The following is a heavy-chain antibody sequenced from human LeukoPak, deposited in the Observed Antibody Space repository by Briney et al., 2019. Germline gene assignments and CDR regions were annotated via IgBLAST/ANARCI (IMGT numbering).Heavy chain of an antibody. CDR3: AKDVAEYYYDSSGRTFDY. CDR2: ISGSGGST. Sequence: PGGSLRLSCAASGFTVSSNYMSWVRQAPGKGLEWVSAISGSGGSTYYADSVKGRFTISRDNSKNTLYLQMNSLRAEDTAVYYCAKDVAEYYYDSSGRTFDYWGQGTLVTVSS. J-gene: IGHJ4*02. CDR1: GFTVSSNY. D-gene: IGHD3-22*01. V-gene: IGHV3-23*01.